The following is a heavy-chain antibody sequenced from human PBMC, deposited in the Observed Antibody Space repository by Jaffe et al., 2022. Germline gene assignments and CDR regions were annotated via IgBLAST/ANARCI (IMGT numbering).Heavy chain of an antibody. CDR3: AREAVAIWEGYFDY. Sequence: QVQLQESGPGLVKPSETLSLTCTVSGGSISPYYWSWIRQPPGKGLEWIGYIYYRGSANYNPSLKSRVTISVDTSKNQFSLKLSSVTAADTAVYYCAREAVAIWEGYFDYWGQGTLVTVSS. CDR1: GGSISPYY. CDR2: IYYRGSA. V-gene: IGHV4-59*01. J-gene: IGHJ4*02. D-gene: IGHD6-19*01.